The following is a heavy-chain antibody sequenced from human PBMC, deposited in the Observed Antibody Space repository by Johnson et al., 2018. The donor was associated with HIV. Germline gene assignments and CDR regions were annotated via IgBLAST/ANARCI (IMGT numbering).Heavy chain of an antibody. V-gene: IGHV3-74*02. CDR1: GFTFSSNW. Sequence: VQLVESGGGLVQPGGSLILSCAASGFTFSSNWMHWVRQAPGKGLVWVSRISSDGSRTYYADSVKGRFTISRDNARNTRFVQMKSLRAEETAVYYCARSGPNWAFDFWGQGTMVTVSS. CDR2: ISSDGSRT. J-gene: IGHJ3*01. CDR3: ARSGPNWAFDF. D-gene: IGHD1-1*01.